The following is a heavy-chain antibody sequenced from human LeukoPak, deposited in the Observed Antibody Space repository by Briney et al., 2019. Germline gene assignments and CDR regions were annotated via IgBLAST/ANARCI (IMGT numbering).Heavy chain of an antibody. Sequence: PSETLSLTCTVSGGSISSYSWSWIRQPPGKGLEWIGYIYYSGSTSYNPSLKSRVAISVDTSKNQFSLKLSSVTAADTAVYYCARDLVWVLDYWGQGTLVTVSS. CDR3: ARDLVWVLDY. CDR2: IYYSGST. J-gene: IGHJ4*02. V-gene: IGHV4-59*12. CDR1: GGSISSYS. D-gene: IGHD3-10*01.